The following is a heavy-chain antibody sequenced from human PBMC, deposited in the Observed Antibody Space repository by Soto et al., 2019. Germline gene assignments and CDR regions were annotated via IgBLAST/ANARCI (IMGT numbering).Heavy chain of an antibody. CDR2: IYYSGST. V-gene: IGHV4-31*03. CDR3: ARGILVVPEH. Sequence: QVQLQESGPGLVKPSQTLSLTCTVSGGSISSGGYYWSWIRQHPGKGLEWIGDIYYSGSTYYNPSLKSRVAIAVVTSKIQFSLRLSSVTAADTAVFYCARGILVVPEHWGQGTLVNVSS. J-gene: IGHJ4*02. D-gene: IGHD2-15*01. CDR1: GGSISSGGYY.